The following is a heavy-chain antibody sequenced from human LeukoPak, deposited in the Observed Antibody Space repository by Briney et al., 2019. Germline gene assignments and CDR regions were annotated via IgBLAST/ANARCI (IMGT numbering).Heavy chain of an antibody. CDR1: GGSISSSSYY. CDR3: ARDMDWNYVGGPAT. CDR2: IYYSGST. Sequence: PSETLSLTCTVSGGSISSSSYYWGWIRQPPGKGLEWIGSIYYSGSTYYNPSLKSRVTISVDTSKNQFSLKLSSVTAADTAVYYCARDMDWNYVGGPATWGQGTLATVSS. J-gene: IGHJ4*02. V-gene: IGHV4-39*07. D-gene: IGHD1-7*01.